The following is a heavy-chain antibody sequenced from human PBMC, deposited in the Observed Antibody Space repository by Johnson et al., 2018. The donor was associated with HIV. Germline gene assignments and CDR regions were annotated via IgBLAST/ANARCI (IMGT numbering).Heavy chain of an antibody. J-gene: IGHJ3*02. CDR3: AIGRGWDSNFSFDI. CDR2: ISYDGSNK. V-gene: IGHV3-30*14. D-gene: IGHD4/OR15-4a*01. CDR1: GFTFSSYA. Sequence: QVQLVESGGGVVQPGRSLRLSCAASGFTFSSYAMHWVRQAPGKGLEWVAVISYDGSNKYYADSVKGRFTISREKAKNSFFLQMNSLRDGDTAIYYCAIGRGWDSNFSFDIWGLGTMVTVSS.